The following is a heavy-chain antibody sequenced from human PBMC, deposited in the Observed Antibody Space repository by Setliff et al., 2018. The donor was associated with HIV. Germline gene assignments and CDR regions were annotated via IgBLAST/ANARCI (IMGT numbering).Heavy chain of an antibody. D-gene: IGHD3-22*01. CDR1: GGSISSYS. CDR2: IYTSGST. V-gene: IGHV4-59*08. J-gene: IGHJ6*04. CDR3: ARHVGDDYDSHAV. Sequence: ETLSLTCTVSGGSISSYSWSWIRQPPGKGLEWIGYIYTSGSTNYNPSLKSRVTISVDTSENQFSLKLTSVTAADTAMYFCARHVGDDYDSHAVWGIGTTVTVSS.